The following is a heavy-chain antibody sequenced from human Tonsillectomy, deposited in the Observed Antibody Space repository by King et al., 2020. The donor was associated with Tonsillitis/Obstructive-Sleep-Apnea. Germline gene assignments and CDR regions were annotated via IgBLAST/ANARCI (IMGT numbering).Heavy chain of an antibody. CDR2: ISGSGDST. CDR1: GFTFSSYA. J-gene: IGHJ3*02. Sequence: VQLVESGGGLVQPGGSLRLSCAASGFTFSSYAMTWVRQAPGKGLQWVSAISGSGDSTYYTDSVKGRFTISRDNSKNTLYLQMNSLRAEDTVVYSCAKRTHPRGRGGLIPDAFDICGQGTMVTVSS. V-gene: IGHV3-23*04. D-gene: IGHD3-16*01. CDR3: AKRTHPRGRGGLIPDAFDI.